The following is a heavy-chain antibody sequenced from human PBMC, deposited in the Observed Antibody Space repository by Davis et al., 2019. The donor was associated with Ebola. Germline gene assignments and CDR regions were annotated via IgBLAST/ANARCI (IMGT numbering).Heavy chain of an antibody. CDR3: ASLRRTITGMDDGFDI. Sequence: GESLKISCKDSGNSFTSHWIGWVRQMPGKGLEWMGIIYTGDSDTRYSPSFRGRVTMSADKSIRTAYLQWSSLKASDTAIYFCASLRRTITGMDDGFDIWGQGTMVTVSS. J-gene: IGHJ3*02. CDR1: GNSFTSHW. V-gene: IGHV5-51*01. D-gene: IGHD1-20*01. CDR2: IYTGDSDT.